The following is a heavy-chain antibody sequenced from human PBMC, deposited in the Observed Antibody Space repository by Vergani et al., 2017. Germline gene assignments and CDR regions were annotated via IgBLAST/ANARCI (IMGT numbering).Heavy chain of an antibody. D-gene: IGHD6-6*01. CDR1: GFTFSNFG. V-gene: IGHV3-30*02. CDR3: ARVRQLGRNAFDI. Sequence: QVQLVESGGGVVQPGGSLRLSCAASGFTFSNFGFHWVRQTPGKGLEWLAFIRQDGSNKNYVDSVKGRFSISRDNSKNTVYLQLNSLRAEDTAVYYCARVRQLGRNAFDIWGQGTMVTVSS. CDR2: IRQDGSNK. J-gene: IGHJ3*02.